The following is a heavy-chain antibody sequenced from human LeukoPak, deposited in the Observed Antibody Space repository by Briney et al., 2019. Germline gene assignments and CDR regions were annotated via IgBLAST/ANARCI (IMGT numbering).Heavy chain of an antibody. CDR3: ARVPLQAAIIEGLQNWFDP. CDR2: ISAYNGNT. V-gene: IGHV1-18*01. Sequence: ASVKVSCKASGYTFTSYGISWVRQAPGQGLEWMGWISAYNGNTNYAQKLQGRVTMTTDTSTSTAYMELRSLRSDDTAVYYCARVPLQAAIIEGLQNWFDPWGQGTLVTVSS. CDR1: GYTFTSYG. J-gene: IGHJ5*02. D-gene: IGHD2-2*02.